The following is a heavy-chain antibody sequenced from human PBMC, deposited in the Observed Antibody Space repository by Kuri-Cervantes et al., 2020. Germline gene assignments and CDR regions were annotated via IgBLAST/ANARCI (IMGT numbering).Heavy chain of an antibody. CDR2: ISSSSSTI. J-gene: IGHJ4*02. CDR3: ARDLAVAGLFDY. CDR1: GFTFDGYA. Sequence: GGSLRLSCAASGFTFDGYAMHWVRQVPGKGLEWVSYISSSSSTIYYADSVKGRFTISRDNAKNSLYLQMNSLRDEDTAVYYCARDLAVAGLFDYWGQGTLVTDSS. D-gene: IGHD6-19*01. V-gene: IGHV3-48*02.